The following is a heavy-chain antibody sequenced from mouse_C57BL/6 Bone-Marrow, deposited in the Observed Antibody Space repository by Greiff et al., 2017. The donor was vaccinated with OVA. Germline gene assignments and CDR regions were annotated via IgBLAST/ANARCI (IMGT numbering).Heavy chain of an antibody. Sequence: QVQLQQSGAELVKPGASVKVSCKASGYTFTSYWMHWVKQRPGQGLEWIGRIHPSDSDTNYTQKFKGKATLTVDNSSSTAYMQLSSLTSEDSAVYYGAIGYSNYVNYFDYWGQGTTLTVSS. D-gene: IGHD2-5*01. CDR1: GYTFTSYW. V-gene: IGHV1-74*01. J-gene: IGHJ2*01. CDR2: IHPSDSDT. CDR3: AIGYSNYVNYFDY.